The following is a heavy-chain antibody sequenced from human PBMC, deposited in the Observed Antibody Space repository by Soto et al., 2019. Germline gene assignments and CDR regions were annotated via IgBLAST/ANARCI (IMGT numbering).Heavy chain of an antibody. Sequence: ASVKVSCKASGGTFSSYAISWVRQAPGQGLEWMGGIIPIFVTANYAQNFQGRVRITADESTSPAHMELSSLRSEDKALYYYARGTGYSSRDYYYYYGMDVWAQGTTVTVYS. CDR3: ARGTGYSSRDYYYYYGMDV. CDR1: GGTFSSYA. J-gene: IGHJ6*02. CDR2: IIPIFVTA. D-gene: IGHD6-19*01. V-gene: IGHV1-69*13.